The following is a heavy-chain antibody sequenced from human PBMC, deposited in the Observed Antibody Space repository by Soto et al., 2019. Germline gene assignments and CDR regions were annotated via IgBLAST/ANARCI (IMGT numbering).Heavy chain of an antibody. V-gene: IGHV2-5*02. CDR3: AHSPGYYYGSGGPFDS. CDR2: IYWDDDK. D-gene: IGHD3-10*01. Sequence: QITLKESGPTLVKPTQTLTLTCTFSGFSLSTSGVGVGWIRQPPGKALEWLALIYWDDDKRYSPSLKSRLTITKDTSKNQVVLTMTNMDPVDTATYYCAHSPGYYYGSGGPFDSWGQGTLVTVSS. J-gene: IGHJ4*02. CDR1: GFSLSTSGVG.